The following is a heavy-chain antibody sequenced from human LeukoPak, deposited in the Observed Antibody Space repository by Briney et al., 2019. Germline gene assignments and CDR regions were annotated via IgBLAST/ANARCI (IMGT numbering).Heavy chain of an antibody. V-gene: IGHV3-64D*09. D-gene: IGHD4-17*01. CDR2: ISSNGGST. Sequence: PGGSLRLSCSASGFTFSSYAVHWVRQAPGKGLEYVSAISSNGGSTHYADSVKGRFTISRDNSKNTLYLQMSSLRAEDTAVYYCVKDMTAVTTDRKSMDVWGQGTTVTVSS. CDR3: VKDMTAVTTDRKSMDV. CDR1: GFTFSSYA. J-gene: IGHJ6*02.